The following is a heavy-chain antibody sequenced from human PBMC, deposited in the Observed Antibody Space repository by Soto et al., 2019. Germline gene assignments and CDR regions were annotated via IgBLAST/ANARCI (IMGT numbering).Heavy chain of an antibody. CDR3: AKVPYYYDSSGSDYYYYYGMDV. V-gene: IGHV3-30*18. CDR2: ISYDGSNK. J-gene: IGHJ6*02. Sequence: PGWSLRLSCASSGFTFSSYGMHWVRQAPGKGPEWVAVISYDGSNKYYADSVKGRFTISRDNSKNTLYLQMNSLRAEDTAVYYCAKVPYYYDSSGSDYYYYYGMDVWGQGTTVTVSS. D-gene: IGHD3-22*01. CDR1: GFTFSSYG.